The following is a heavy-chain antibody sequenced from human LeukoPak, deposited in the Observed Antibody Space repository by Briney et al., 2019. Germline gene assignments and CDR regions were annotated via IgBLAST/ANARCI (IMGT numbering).Heavy chain of an antibody. CDR3: ARTFSAARGSFYFDY. CDR2: ISVYNGKT. Sequence: ASVKVSCKTSGYTFTTYGVSWVRQAPGQGLEWMGWISVYNGKTKYAQKFQGRVTMTTDTSTTTAYMELGSLRSDDTAVYHCARTFSAARGSFYFDYWGQGTLVTVSS. CDR1: GYTFTTYG. J-gene: IGHJ4*02. V-gene: IGHV1-18*01. D-gene: IGHD6-6*01.